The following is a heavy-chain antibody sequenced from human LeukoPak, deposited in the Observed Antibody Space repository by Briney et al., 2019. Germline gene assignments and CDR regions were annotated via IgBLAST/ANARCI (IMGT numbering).Heavy chain of an antibody. J-gene: IGHJ4*02. V-gene: IGHV4-30-2*01. CDR3: ARDYSGYGYYFDY. CDR2: IYHSGST. D-gene: IGHD5-12*01. Sequence: SQTLSLTCAVSGGSISSGGYSWGWIRQPPGKGLEWIGYIYHSGSTYYNPSLKSRVTISVDRSKNQFSLKLSSVTAADTAVYYCARDYSGYGYYFDYWGQGTLVTVSS. CDR1: GGSISSGGYS.